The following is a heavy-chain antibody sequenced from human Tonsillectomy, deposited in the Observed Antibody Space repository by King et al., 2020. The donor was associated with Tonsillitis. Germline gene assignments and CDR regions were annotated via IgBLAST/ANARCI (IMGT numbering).Heavy chain of an antibody. J-gene: IGHJ5*02. CDR3: GRPIQWVLEGWVDP. CDR2: INWNGGST. V-gene: IGHV3-20*04. CDR1: GFTFDDYG. D-gene: IGHD3-3*01. Sequence: VQLVQSGGGVVRPGGSLRLSCAASGFTFDDYGMSWVRQAPGKGLEWVSGINWNGGSTGYADSVKGRFTISRDNAKNSLYLQMNSRIGEDTAYYYCGRPIQWVLEGWVDPWGQGTLVTVSS.